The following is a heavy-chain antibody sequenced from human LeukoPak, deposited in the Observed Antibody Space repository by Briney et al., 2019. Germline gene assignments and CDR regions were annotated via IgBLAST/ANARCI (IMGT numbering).Heavy chain of an antibody. J-gene: IGHJ6*03. Sequence: PSETLSLTCAVSGYSISSGYYWGWIRQPPGKGLEWIGIIYHSGSTYYNPSLKSRVTISVDTSKNQFSLKLSSVTAADTAVYYCARVAGGTRGYYYYYYMDVWGNGTTVTVSS. D-gene: IGHD1-1*01. V-gene: IGHV4-38-2*01. CDR1: GYSISSGYY. CDR2: IYHSGST. CDR3: ARVAGGTRGYYYYYYMDV.